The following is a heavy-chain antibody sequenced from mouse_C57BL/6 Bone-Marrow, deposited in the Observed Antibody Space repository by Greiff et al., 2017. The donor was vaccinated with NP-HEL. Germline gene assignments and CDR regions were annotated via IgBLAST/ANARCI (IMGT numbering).Heavy chain of an antibody. CDR3: VRHEILRWYAMDY. Sequence: GGGLVHPKGSLKLSCAASGFSFNTYAMNWVRQAPGKGLEWVARIRSKSNNYATYYADSVKDRFTISRDDSESMLYLQMNNLKTEDTAMYYCVRHEILRWYAMDYWGQGTSVTVSS. V-gene: IGHV10-1*01. D-gene: IGHD1-1*01. CDR2: IRSKSNNYAT. CDR1: GFSFNTYA. J-gene: IGHJ4*01.